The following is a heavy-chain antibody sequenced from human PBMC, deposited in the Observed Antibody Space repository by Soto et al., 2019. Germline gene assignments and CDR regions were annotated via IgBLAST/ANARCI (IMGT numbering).Heavy chain of an antibody. CDR3: ARLNCGEPFES. CDR2: FNPKNGNT. V-gene: IGHV1-18*01. D-gene: IGHD4-17*01. Sequence: ASVKGSCKASGYTFTNYGINWLRQARGQGIEWMGWFNPKNGNTNYAQTFEGRLTLTTDTSTSTAFMELSNLRSDDTAFYYSARLNCGEPFESLCRGTLVAAST. J-gene: IGHJ4*02. CDR1: GYTFTNYG.